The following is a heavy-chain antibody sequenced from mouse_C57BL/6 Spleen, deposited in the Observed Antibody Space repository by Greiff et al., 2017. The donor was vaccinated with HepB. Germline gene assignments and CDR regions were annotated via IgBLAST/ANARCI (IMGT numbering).Heavy chain of an antibody. CDR3: ASQNDYGSSYWYFDV. V-gene: IGHV1-81*01. Sequence: VQLQQSGAELARPGASVKLSCKASGYTFTSYGISWVKQRTGQGLEWIGEIYPRSGNTYYNEKFKGKATLTADKSSSTAYMELRSLTSEDSAVYSCASQNDYGSSYWYFDVWGTGTTVTVSS. J-gene: IGHJ1*03. CDR1: GYTFTSYG. CDR2: IYPRSGNT. D-gene: IGHD1-1*01.